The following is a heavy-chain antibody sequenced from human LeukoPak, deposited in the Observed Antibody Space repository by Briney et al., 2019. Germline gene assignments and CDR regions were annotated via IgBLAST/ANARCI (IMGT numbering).Heavy chain of an antibody. CDR2: ISWNSGSI. J-gene: IGHJ4*02. V-gene: IGHV3-9*01. CDR3: AKAPGPYYYDSSGYYFFSYFDY. CDR1: GFTFSSYA. Sequence: GGSLRLSCAASGFTFSSYAMSWVRQAPGKGLEWVSGISWNSGSIGYADSVKGRFTISRDNAKNSLYLQMNSLRAEDTALYYCAKAPGPYYYDSSGYYFFSYFDYWGQGTLVTVSS. D-gene: IGHD3-22*01.